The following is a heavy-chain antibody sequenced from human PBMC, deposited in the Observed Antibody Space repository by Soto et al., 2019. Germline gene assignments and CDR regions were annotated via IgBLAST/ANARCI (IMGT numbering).Heavy chain of an antibody. CDR1: GGTFSSYT. CDR2: IIPILGIA. V-gene: IGHV1-69*02. CDR3: ARGAPGSFQH. D-gene: IGHD1-26*01. J-gene: IGHJ1*01. Sequence: QVQLVQSGAEVQKTGSSVKVSCKASGGTFSSYTISWVRQAPGQGLEWMGRIIPILGIANYAQKFQGRVTITADKSTSTAYMELSSLRSEDTAVYYCARGAPGSFQHWGQGTLVTVSS.